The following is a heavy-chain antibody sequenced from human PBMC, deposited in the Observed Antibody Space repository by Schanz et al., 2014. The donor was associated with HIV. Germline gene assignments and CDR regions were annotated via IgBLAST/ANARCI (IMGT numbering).Heavy chain of an antibody. CDR1: GFTFSDYY. J-gene: IGHJ4*02. Sequence: QVQLVESGGGLVKPGGSLRLSCAASGFTFSDYYMSWTRQAPGKGLEWGAVVSYDGSNKYYADSVKGRFTISRDNSKNTLYLQMNSLRAEDTAVYYCARDYRFATDSWGQGTLVTVSS. CDR2: VSYDGSNK. CDR3: ARDYRFATDS. D-gene: IGHD3-16*02. V-gene: IGHV3-30*03.